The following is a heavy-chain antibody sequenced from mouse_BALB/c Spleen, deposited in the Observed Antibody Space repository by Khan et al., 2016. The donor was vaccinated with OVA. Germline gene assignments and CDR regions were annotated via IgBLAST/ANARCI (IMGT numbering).Heavy chain of an antibody. CDR2: IWAGGST. CDR1: GFSLTSYG. Sequence: QVQLKESGPGLVAPSQSLSITCTVSGFSLTSYGVHWVRQPPGKGLEWLGVIWAGGSTNYNSACMSSMTSSKDNSKIQVYLKMNSLQTDCTANYYSAKLCDIWGQVTTLTVSS. CDR3: AKLCDI. J-gene: IGHJ2*01. V-gene: IGHV2-9*02. D-gene: IGHD1-3*01.